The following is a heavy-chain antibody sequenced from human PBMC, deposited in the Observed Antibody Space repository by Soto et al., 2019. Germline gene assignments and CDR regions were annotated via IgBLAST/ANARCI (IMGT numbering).Heavy chain of an antibody. CDR3: ARAGGSYYNPYYYYGMDV. Sequence: PGGSLRLSCAASGFTFDDYGMSWVRQAPGKGLEWVSGINWNGGSTGYADSVKGRFTISRDNAKNSLYLQMNSLRAEDTALYYCARAGGSYYNPYYYYGMDVWGQGTTVTSP. J-gene: IGHJ6*02. V-gene: IGHV3-20*04. D-gene: IGHD3-10*01. CDR2: INWNGGST. CDR1: GFTFDDYG.